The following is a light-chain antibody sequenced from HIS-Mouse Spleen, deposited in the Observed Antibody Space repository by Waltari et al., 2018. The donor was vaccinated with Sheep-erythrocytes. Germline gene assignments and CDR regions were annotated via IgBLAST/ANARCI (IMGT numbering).Light chain of an antibody. CDR2: DAS. V-gene: IGKV1D-13*01. CDR3: QQFNNYPRT. CDR1: QGIISA. Sequence: AIQLPQSPSSLSASVGDRVTITCRASQGIISALAWYQQKPGKAPKLLIYDASSLESGVPSRLSGSGSGTDFTLTISSLQPEDFATYYCQQFNNYPRTFGQGTKVEIK. J-gene: IGKJ1*01.